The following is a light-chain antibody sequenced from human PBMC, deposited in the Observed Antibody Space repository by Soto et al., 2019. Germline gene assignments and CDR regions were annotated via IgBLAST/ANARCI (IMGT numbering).Light chain of an antibody. CDR2: DAS. J-gene: IGKJ5*01. CDR3: QQRSNWPPIT. CDR1: QSVSNY. Sequence: EIVFTQSPATLSFSPVERATLSCRASQSVSNYLAWYQQRPGQAPRLLIYDASNRATGIPARFSGSGSGTDFTLTISSLEPEDFAVYYCQQRSNWPPITFGQGTRLEIK. V-gene: IGKV3-11*01.